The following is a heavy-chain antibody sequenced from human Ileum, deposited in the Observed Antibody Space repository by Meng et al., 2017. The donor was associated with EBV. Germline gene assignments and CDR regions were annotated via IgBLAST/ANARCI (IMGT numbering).Heavy chain of an antibody. CDR2: INPGIGST. D-gene: IGHD2-15*01. CDR3: AREEGGRFDS. J-gene: IGHJ4*02. CDR1: GYKFDDYT. Sequence: QVQLVQSGADMKKSGASVGISCKASGYKFDDYTIQWLRQAPGQRLEWLGWINPGIGSTYDSKTIRGRLTITMDTSASTVYMRLTSLTSEDTAVYYCAREEGGRFDSWGQGTLVTVSS. V-gene: IGHV1-3*01.